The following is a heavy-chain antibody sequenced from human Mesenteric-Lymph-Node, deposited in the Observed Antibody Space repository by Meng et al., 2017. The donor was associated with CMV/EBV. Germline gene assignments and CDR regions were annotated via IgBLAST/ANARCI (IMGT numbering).Heavy chain of an antibody. V-gene: IGHV4-34*01. CDR2: INHSGST. CDR1: GGSFSGYY. Sequence: CAVYGGSFSGYYWSWIRQPPGKGLEWIGEINHSGSTNYNPSLKSRVTISADTSRNQFSLKLSSVTAADTAVYYCARDAAAAGGNLQHWGQGTLVTVSS. D-gene: IGHD6-13*01. CDR3: ARDAAAAGGNLQH. J-gene: IGHJ1*01.